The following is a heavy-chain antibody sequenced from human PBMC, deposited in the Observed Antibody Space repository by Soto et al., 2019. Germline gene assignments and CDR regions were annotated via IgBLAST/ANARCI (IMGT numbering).Heavy chain of an antibody. CDR3: ASAMTMGWSPQGY. CDR1: GFNFGGYT. J-gene: IGHJ4*02. CDR2: ISSSNTYI. Sequence: LRLSCTGSGFNFGGYTVNWVHQAPGKGLEWVSSISSSNTYIFYADTVKGRFIISRDNTKNSVYLQINRLRTEDTALYYCASAMTMGWSPQGYWGQGTPVTVSS. V-gene: IGHV3-21*04. D-gene: IGHD3-10*01.